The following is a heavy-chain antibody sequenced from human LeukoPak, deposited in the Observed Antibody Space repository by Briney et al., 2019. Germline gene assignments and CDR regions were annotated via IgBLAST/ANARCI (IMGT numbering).Heavy chain of an antibody. J-gene: IGHJ3*02. Sequence: SETLSLTCTVSGGSISSYYWSWIRQPPGKGLEWIGYIYYSGSTNYNPSLKSRVTISVDTSKNQFSLKLSSVTAADTAVYYCARDLPRYSRGWYLRGGAFDIWGQGTMVTVSS. V-gene: IGHV4-59*01. D-gene: IGHD6-19*01. CDR1: GGSISSYY. CDR2: IYYSGST. CDR3: ARDLPRYSRGWYLRGGAFDI.